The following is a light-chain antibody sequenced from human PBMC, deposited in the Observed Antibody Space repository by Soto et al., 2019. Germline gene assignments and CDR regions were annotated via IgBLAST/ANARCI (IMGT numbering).Light chain of an antibody. Sequence: QSVLTQPPSVSAAPGQKVTISCSGSSSNIGNNYVSWYQQLPGTAPKLLIYDNNKRPSGIPDRFSGSKSGTSATRGITGLQTGDEADYYCGTWDSSLSAGQGVFGGGTKLTVL. CDR3: GTWDSSLSAGQGV. CDR2: DNN. V-gene: IGLV1-51*01. J-gene: IGLJ2*01. CDR1: SSNIGNNY.